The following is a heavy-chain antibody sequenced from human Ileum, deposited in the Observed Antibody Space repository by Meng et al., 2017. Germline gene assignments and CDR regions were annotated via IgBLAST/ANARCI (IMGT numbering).Heavy chain of an antibody. D-gene: IGHD4/OR15-4a*01. J-gene: IGHJ4*02. CDR3: SRGVMTIADD. V-gene: IGHV4-61*01. CDR2: IYDSGST. CDR1: GGSGSSGPYY. Sequence: QGRLQAAGPGLVRPSEPLSLTCTVSGGSGSSGPYYWTWIRQPPGKGLEWVGYIYDSGSTNYSPSLKSRVTISVDTSKNQFSLKLNSVTAADTAVYYCSRGVMTIADDWGQGTLVTVFS.